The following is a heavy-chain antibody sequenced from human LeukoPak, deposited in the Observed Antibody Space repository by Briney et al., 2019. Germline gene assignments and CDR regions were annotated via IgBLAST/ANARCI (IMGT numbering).Heavy chain of an antibody. CDR3: AKPAHFNWFDP. D-gene: IGHD3-3*02. CDR1: GFTFSSYW. V-gene: IGHV3-7*01. Sequence: GGSLRLSCAASGFTFSSYWTSWVRQAPGKGLEWVANIKQDGSEKYYVDSVKGRFTISRDNAKNSLYLQMNSLRAEDTAVYYCAKPAHFNWFDPWGQGTLVTVSS. J-gene: IGHJ5*02. CDR2: IKQDGSEK.